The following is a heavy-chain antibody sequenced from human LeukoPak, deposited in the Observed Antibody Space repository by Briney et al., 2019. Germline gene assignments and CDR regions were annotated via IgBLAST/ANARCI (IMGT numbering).Heavy chain of an antibody. D-gene: IGHD6-19*01. CDR1: GYTFTSYA. Sequence: GASVKVSCKASGYTFTSYAMHWVRQAPGQRLEWMGWISAYNGNTNYAQKLQGRVTMTTDTSTSTAYMELRSLRSDDTAVYYCARDPSSAVAGTSFDYWGQGTLVTVSS. J-gene: IGHJ4*02. CDR3: ARDPSSAVAGTSFDY. CDR2: ISAYNGNT. V-gene: IGHV1-18*01.